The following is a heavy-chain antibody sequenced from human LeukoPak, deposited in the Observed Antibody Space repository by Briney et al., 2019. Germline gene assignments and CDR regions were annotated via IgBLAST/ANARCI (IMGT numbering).Heavy chain of an antibody. CDR2: IDPSDSYT. CDR3: ARFRPRGYCSRTSCYYFDP. Sequence: GESLKISCKGSGYSFTSYWISWVRQMPGKGLEWMGRIDPSDSYTNYSPSFQGHVTISADKSISTAYLQWSSLKASDTAMYYCARFRPRGYCSRTSCYYFDPWGQGTLVTVSS. V-gene: IGHV5-10-1*01. CDR1: GYSFTSYW. J-gene: IGHJ5*02. D-gene: IGHD2-2*01.